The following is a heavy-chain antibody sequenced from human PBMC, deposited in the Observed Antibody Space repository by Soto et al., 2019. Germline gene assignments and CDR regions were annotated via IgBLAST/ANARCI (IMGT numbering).Heavy chain of an antibody. V-gene: IGHV3-7*01. J-gene: IGHJ4*02. CDR3: AREPSIAVAGKPFDY. CDR1: GFTFSSYW. Sequence: GGSLRLSCAASGFTFSSYWMSWVRQAPGKGLEWVANIKQDGSEKYYVDSVKGRFTISRDNAKNSLYLQMNSLRAEDTAVYYCAREPSIAVAGKPFDYWGQGTLVTVSS. CDR2: IKQDGSEK. D-gene: IGHD6-19*01.